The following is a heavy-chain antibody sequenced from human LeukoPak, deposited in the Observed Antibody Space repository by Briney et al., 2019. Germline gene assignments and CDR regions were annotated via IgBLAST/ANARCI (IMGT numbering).Heavy chain of an antibody. CDR3: AKDSPLVSGSATDYMDV. V-gene: IGHV3-30*18. J-gene: IGHJ6*03. CDR1: GFTFSSYG. D-gene: IGHD3-10*01. CDR2: ISYDGSNK. Sequence: QPGGSLRLSCAASGFTFSSYGMHWVRQAPGKGLEWVAVISYDGSNKYYADSVKGRFTISRDNSKNTLYLQMNSLRAEDTAVYYCAKDSPLVSGSATDYMDVWGKGTTVTVSS.